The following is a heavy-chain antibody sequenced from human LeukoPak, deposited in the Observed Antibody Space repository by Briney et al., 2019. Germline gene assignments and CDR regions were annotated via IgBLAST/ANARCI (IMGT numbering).Heavy chain of an antibody. CDR2: ISGSGGST. V-gene: IGHV3-23*01. CDR3: AKEGYSNSHFDY. J-gene: IGHJ4*02. CDR1: GFTFSSYA. Sequence: GGSLRLSCAASGFTFSSYAMSWVRQTPGKGLAWVSAISGSGGSTYYADSVKGRFTISRDNSKNTLYLQMNSLRAEDTAVYYCAKEGYSNSHFDYWGQGTLVTVSS. D-gene: IGHD4-11*01.